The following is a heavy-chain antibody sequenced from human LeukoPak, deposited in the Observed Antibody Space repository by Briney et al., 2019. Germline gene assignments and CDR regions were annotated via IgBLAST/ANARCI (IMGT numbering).Heavy chain of an antibody. V-gene: IGHV3-30-3*01. CDR3: ARVPTFGELSLAP. D-gene: IGHD3-10*01. J-gene: IGHJ5*02. Sequence: GGSLRLSCAASGFTFSSYAMHWVRQAPGKGLEWVAVISYDGSNKYYADSVKGRFTISRDNSKNTLYLQMNSLRAEDTAVYYCARVPTFGELSLAPWGQGTLVTVSS. CDR1: GFTFSSYA. CDR2: ISYDGSNK.